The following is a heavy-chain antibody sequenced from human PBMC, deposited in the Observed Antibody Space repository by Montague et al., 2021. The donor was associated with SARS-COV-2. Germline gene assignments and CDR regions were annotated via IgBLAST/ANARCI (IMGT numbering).Heavy chain of an antibody. CDR2: IYHSGDT. Sequence: TLSLTCAVSGGSISSGTYSWSWIRQPPGKGLEWIGYIYHSGDTYYNPSLKSRVTISVDRSKNQFSLRLSSVTAADTAVYYCARGRGYSDLHHFDYWGQGTLVTVSS. CDR3: ARGRGYSDLHHFDY. V-gene: IGHV4-30-2*01. J-gene: IGHJ4*02. D-gene: IGHD3-3*01. CDR1: GGSISSGTYS.